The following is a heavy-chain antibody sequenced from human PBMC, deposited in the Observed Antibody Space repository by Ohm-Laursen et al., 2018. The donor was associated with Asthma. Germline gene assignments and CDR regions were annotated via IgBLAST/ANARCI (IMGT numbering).Heavy chain of an antibody. V-gene: IGHV1-69*01. D-gene: IGHD2-2*01. CDR3: ASTHCSSTSCPWYFDY. CDR1: GGTFSSYA. CDR2: IIPIFGTA. Sequence: SSVKVSCKASGGTFSSYAISWVRQAPGQGLEWMGGIIPIFGTANYAQKFQGRVTITADESTSTAYMELSSLRSEDTAVYYCASTHCSSTSCPWYFDYWGQGTLVTVSS. J-gene: IGHJ4*02.